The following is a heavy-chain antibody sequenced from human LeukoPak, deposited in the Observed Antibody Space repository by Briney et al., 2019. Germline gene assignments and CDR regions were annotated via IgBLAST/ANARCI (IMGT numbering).Heavy chain of an antibody. CDR2: ISYDGSNK. Sequence: GRSLRLSCAASGFTLSSYGMHWVRQAPGKGLEWVAVISYDGSNKYYADSVKGRFTTSRDNSKNTLYLQMNSLRAEDTAVYYCAREPQVGTIRFDKWGEGALGTVSS. D-gene: IGHD1-26*01. CDR1: GFTLSSYG. CDR3: AREPQVGTIRFDK. J-gene: IGHJ1*01. V-gene: IGHV3-30*04.